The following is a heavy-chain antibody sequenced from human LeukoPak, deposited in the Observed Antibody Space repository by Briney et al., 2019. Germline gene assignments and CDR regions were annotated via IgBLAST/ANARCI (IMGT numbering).Heavy chain of an antibody. V-gene: IGHV3-30*02. CDR1: GFTFSSYG. Sequence: GGSLRLSCAASGFTFSSYGMHWVRQAPGKGLEWVAFIRYDGSNKYYADSVKGRFTISRDNSKNTLYLQMNSLRADDPPVYSCAGGYCSSTSCYPELFDYWGQGTLVTVSS. CDR2: IRYDGSNK. J-gene: IGHJ4*02. CDR3: AGGYCSSTSCYPELFDY. D-gene: IGHD2-2*01.